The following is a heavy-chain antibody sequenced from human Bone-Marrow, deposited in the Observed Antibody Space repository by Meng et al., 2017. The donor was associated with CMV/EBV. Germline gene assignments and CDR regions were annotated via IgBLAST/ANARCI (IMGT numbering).Heavy chain of an antibody. CDR1: GVTFSSYA. D-gene: IGHD6-13*01. Sequence: CKASGVTFSSYAISWVRQAPGQGLEWMGGIIPIFGTANYAQKFQGRVTITADKSTSTAYMELSSLRSEDTAVYYCAKSSSWRGWFDPWGQGTLVTVSS. V-gene: IGHV1-69*06. J-gene: IGHJ5*02. CDR3: AKSSSWRGWFDP. CDR2: IIPIFGTA.